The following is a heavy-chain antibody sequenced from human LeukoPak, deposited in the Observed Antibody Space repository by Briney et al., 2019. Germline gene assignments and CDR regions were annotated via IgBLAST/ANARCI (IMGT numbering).Heavy chain of an antibody. D-gene: IGHD6-6*01. Sequence: GGSLRLSCAASGFTFSSYGMHWVRQAPGKGLEWVAFIRYDGSNKYYADSVKGRFTISRDNSKNTLYLQMNSLRAEDTAVYYCARGGSSPALFDYWGQGTLVTVSS. J-gene: IGHJ4*02. V-gene: IGHV3-30*02. CDR2: IRYDGSNK. CDR3: ARGGSSPALFDY. CDR1: GFTFSSYG.